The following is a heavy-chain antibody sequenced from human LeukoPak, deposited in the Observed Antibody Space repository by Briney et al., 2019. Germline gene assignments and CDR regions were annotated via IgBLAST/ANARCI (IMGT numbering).Heavy chain of an antibody. V-gene: IGHV1-2*02. CDR3: ARDHNYGIPSIVGPRGWFDP. CDR1: GYTFTGYY. J-gene: IGHJ5*02. CDR2: INPNSGGT. Sequence: ASVKVSCKASGYTFTGYYMHWVRQAPGQGLEWMGWINPNSGGTNYAQKFQGRVTMTRDTSISTAYMELSRLRSDDTAAYYCARDHNYGIPSIVGPRGWFDPWGQGTLVTVSS. D-gene: IGHD1-26*01.